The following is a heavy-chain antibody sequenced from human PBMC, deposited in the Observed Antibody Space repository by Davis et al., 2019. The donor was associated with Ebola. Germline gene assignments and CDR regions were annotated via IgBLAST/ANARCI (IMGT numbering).Heavy chain of an antibody. Sequence: GGSLRLSCTVSGFTFGGSAIHWVRQPPGKGLEWVAVIYDHSTAYAESVRGRFIISSDKSNNTLYLEMNSLRVDDTAVYYCATTQWLREFDKWGQGTLVTVSS. CDR2: IYDHST. CDR1: GFTFGGSA. CDR3: ATTQWLREFDK. J-gene: IGHJ4*02. V-gene: IGHV3-30*14. D-gene: IGHD6-19*01.